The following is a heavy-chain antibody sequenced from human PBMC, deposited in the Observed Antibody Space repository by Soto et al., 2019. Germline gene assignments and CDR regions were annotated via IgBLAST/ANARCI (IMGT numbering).Heavy chain of an antibody. J-gene: IGHJ5*02. Sequence: EVQLVESGGGLVQPGGSLSLTYAASGSTFSTYWMHWVRQVPGKGLVWAARINSDGSTTSYADSVKGRFTISRDNAKNTLFLQRNSLRAEDTAVYYCAGGVATLLAWCKGTLVTVSS. CDR2: INSDGSTT. D-gene: IGHD5-12*01. CDR3: AGGVATLLA. V-gene: IGHV3-74*01. CDR1: GSTFSTYW.